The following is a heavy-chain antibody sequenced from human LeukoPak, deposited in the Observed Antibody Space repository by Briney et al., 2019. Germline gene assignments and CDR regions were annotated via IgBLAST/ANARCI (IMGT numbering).Heavy chain of an antibody. CDR3: AKDLMRDRWFGES. D-gene: IGHD3-10*01. J-gene: IGHJ5*02. V-gene: IGHV3-21*01. CDR2: ISSSSSYI. Sequence: GGSLRLSCAASGFTFSSYSMNWVRQAPGKGLEWVSSISSSSSYIYYADSVKGRFTISRDNAKNSLYLQMNSLRAEDTAVYYCAKDLMRDRWFGESWGQGTLVSVSS. CDR1: GFTFSSYS.